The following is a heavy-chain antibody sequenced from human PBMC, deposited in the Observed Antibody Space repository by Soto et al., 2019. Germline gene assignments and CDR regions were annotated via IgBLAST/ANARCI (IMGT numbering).Heavy chain of an antibody. CDR2: IKQDGSEK. V-gene: IGHV3-7*01. CDR3: ARVNWHWFDP. Sequence: GGSLRLSCAASGFTFNSYLMSWVRQAPGKGLEWVANIKQDGSEKYYVDSLKGRFTISRDNAKNSLYLQMNSLRVEDTAVYYCARVNWHWFDPWGQGTLVTVSS. J-gene: IGHJ5*02. CDR1: GFTFNSYL.